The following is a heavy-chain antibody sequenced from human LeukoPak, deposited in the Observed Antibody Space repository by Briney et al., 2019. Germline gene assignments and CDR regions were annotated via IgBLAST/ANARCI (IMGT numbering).Heavy chain of an antibody. CDR2: FDPDDGET. D-gene: IGHD3-22*01. V-gene: IGHV1-24*01. CDR1: GYTLTELS. Sequence: ASVKVSCKVSGYTLTELSMHWVRQAPGKGLEWMGGFDPDDGETIYAQKFQGRVTMTEDTSTDTAYMELSSLRSEDTAVYYCATLTYYYDSSGYYASWCFDLWGRGTLVTVSS. J-gene: IGHJ2*01. CDR3: ATLTYYYDSSGYYASWCFDL.